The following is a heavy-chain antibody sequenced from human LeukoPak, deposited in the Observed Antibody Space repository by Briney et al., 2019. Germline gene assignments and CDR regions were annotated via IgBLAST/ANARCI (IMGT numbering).Heavy chain of an antibody. CDR1: GGTFSSYA. V-gene: IGHV1-69*13. J-gene: IGHJ4*02. D-gene: IGHD2-21*02. CDR3: ARAAVVTAIRVSIYYFDY. Sequence: GASVKVSCKASGGTFSSYAISWVRQAPGQGLEWMGGIIPIFGTANYAQKFRGRVTITADESTSTAYMELSSLRSEDTAVYYCARAAVVTAIRVSIYYFDYWGQGTLVTVSS. CDR2: IIPIFGTA.